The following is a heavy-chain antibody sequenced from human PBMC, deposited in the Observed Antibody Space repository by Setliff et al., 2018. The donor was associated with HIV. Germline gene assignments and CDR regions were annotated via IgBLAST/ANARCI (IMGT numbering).Heavy chain of an antibody. CDR2: TTSNGRTT. Sequence: GGSLRLSCAASGFTFSAYAMTWVRRAPGKGLEWVSATTSNGRTTDYAESVRGRFTLSRDNSKNTLYLHMNSLRAEDTAVYYCATLRQQLITGWFDPWGQGTLVTVSS. J-gene: IGHJ5*02. CDR3: ATLRQQLITGWFDP. D-gene: IGHD6-13*01. CDR1: GFTFSAYA. V-gene: IGHV3-23*01.